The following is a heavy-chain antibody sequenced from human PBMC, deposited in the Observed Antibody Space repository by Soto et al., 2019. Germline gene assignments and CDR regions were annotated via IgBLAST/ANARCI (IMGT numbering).Heavy chain of an antibody. CDR3: AGRTYNDLLTGYPGIDY. Sequence: QVQLQESGPGLVKPSGTLSLTCAVSGASISSSNWWSWVRQPPGKGLEWIGEIYHSGSTNYNPSLKSRVTISVDKSKNQFSLKLSSVTAADTALYYCAGRTYNDLLTGYPGIDYWGQGTLVTVSS. V-gene: IGHV4-4*02. CDR1: GASISSSNW. J-gene: IGHJ4*02. CDR2: IYHSGST. D-gene: IGHD3-9*01.